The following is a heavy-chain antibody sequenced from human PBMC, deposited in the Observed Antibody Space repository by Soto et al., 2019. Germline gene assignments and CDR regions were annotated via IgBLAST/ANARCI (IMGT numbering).Heavy chain of an antibody. V-gene: IGHV3-23*01. CDR3: AKITRGTTAPDY. J-gene: IGHJ4*02. D-gene: IGHD1-1*01. Sequence: GGSLRLSCAASGFTFSSYAMSWVRQAPGKGLEWVSAISGSGGSTYYADSVKGRFTISRDNSENTLYLQMNSLRAEDTAVYYCAKITRGTTAPDYWGQGTLVTVSS. CDR1: GFTFSSYA. CDR2: ISGSGGST.